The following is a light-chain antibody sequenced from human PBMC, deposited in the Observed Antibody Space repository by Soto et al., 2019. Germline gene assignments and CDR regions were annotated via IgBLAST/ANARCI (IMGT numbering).Light chain of an antibody. CDR2: EVT. CDR3: TSFTTISTWV. V-gene: IGLV2-14*01. CDR1: RSDVGAYNY. J-gene: IGLJ3*02. Sequence: QSALTQPASVSGSPGQSIAISCTGTRSDVGAYNYVSWYQQHPGKAPKLMISEVTNRPSGVSDRFSGSKSGNTASLTISGLQAEDEADYYCTSFTTISTWVFGGGTKLTVL.